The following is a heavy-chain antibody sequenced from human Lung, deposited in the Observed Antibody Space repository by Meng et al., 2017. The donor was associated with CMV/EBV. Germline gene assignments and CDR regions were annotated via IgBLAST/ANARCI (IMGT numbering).Heavy chain of an antibody. J-gene: IGHJ4*02. Sequence: QVQLVGSWGGVVQPGRSLRLSCAASGFTFRSYAMPWVRQAPGKGLEWVAVISYDGNNKYYADSVKGRFTISRDNSKNTLYLQMNSLRAEDTAVYYCARGQWHSLDYWGQGTLVTVSS. CDR1: GFTFRSYA. V-gene: IGHV3-30-3*01. D-gene: IGHD6-19*01. CDR2: ISYDGNNK. CDR3: ARGQWHSLDY.